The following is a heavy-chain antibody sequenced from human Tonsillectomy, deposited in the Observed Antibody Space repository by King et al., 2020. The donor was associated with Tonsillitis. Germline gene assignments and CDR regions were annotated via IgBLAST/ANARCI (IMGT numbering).Heavy chain of an antibody. Sequence: QLVQSGAEVKKPGASVKVSCQASGYSFTGYQIHWVRQAPGQGLEWMGWINTNSGGTNYAQKFQGRVTMTRDKSISTAYMELSSLGSDDTAGYYCARDRRFGWELLHFSDYWGQGTLVTVSS. D-gene: IGHD1-26*01. CDR3: ARDRRFGWELLHFSDY. V-gene: IGHV1-2*02. CDR1: GYSFTGYQ. CDR2: INTNSGGT. J-gene: IGHJ4*02.